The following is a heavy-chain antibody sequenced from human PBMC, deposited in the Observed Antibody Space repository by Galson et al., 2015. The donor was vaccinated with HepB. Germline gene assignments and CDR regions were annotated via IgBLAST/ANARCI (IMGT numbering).Heavy chain of an antibody. CDR1: GFTFSNAW. J-gene: IGHJ3*01. CDR3: TTGRTFDF. V-gene: IGHV3-15*01. Sequence: PRLSCAGSGFTFSNAWMSWVRQAPGKGLEWVGRVKSKSNGGTIDYPAPVKGRFTISRDDSINTVYLQMNSLKSEDTAVYYCTTGRTFDFWGQGTMVTVSS. CDR2: VKSKSNGGTI.